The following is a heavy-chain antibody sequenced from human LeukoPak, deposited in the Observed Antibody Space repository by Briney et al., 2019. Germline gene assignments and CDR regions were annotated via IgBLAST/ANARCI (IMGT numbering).Heavy chain of an antibody. CDR3: ARDLHTYYDILTGYYPTRDFDY. CDR1: GYTFTGYY. CDR2: INPNSGGT. J-gene: IGHJ4*02. D-gene: IGHD3-9*01. Sequence: ASVKVSCKASGYTFTGYYMHWVRQAPGQGLEWMGWINPNSGGTNYAQKFQGRVTMTRDTSISTAYMELSRLRSDDTAAYYCARDLHTYYDILTGYYPTRDFDYWGQGTLVTVSS. V-gene: IGHV1-2*02.